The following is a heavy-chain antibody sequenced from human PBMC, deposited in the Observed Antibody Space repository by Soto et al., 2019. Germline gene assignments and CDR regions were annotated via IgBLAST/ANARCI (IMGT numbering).Heavy chain of an antibody. CDR1: GFTFSSYG. Sequence: QVQLLESGGGVVQPGGSLRLSCAASGFTFSSYGMHWVRQAPGKGLEWVEVISYDGSNKYYADSVKGRFTISRDNSKNTLYLQMNSLRAEDTAVYYCAKGSTAMTYFDYWGQGTLVTVSS. J-gene: IGHJ4*02. CDR2: ISYDGSNK. CDR3: AKGSTAMTYFDY. D-gene: IGHD5-18*01. V-gene: IGHV3-30*18.